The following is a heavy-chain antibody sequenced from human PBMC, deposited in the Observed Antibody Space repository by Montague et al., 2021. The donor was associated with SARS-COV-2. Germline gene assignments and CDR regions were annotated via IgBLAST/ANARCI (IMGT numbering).Heavy chain of an antibody. Sequence: CAISGDSDSIKSPARNSDRQSSSRHPEWLGRTYYRSKWYNEYAVSVNSRITINPDTSKNQFSLQVNSVTPEDTAVYYCARGADRYYFYGMDVWGQGTTVTVSS. J-gene: IGHJ6*02. CDR3: ARGADRYYFYGMDV. CDR1: GDSDSIKSPA. D-gene: IGHD6-19*01. V-gene: IGHV6-1*01. CDR2: TYYRSKWYN.